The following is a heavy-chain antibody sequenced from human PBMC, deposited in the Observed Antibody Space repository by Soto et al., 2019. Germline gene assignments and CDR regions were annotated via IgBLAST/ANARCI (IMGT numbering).Heavy chain of an antibody. D-gene: IGHD2-15*01. CDR3: ARGYRVAQNWFDP. Sequence: PSETLSLTCSVSGGSISSGCYYWSWIRQHPGKGLEWIGYIYYSGSTYYNPSLKSRVTISVDTSKNQFSLKLSSVTAADTAVYYCARGYRVAQNWFDPWGQGTLVTVSS. CDR2: IYYSGST. CDR1: GGSISSGCYY. J-gene: IGHJ5*02. V-gene: IGHV4-31*03.